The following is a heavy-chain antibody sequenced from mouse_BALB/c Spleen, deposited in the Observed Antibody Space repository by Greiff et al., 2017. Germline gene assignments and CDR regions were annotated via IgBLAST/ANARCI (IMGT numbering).Heavy chain of an antibody. J-gene: IGHJ1*01. CDR1: GFSLTSYG. CDR3: ARGGVTTARYFDV. V-gene: IGHV2-9*02. D-gene: IGHD1-2*01. Sequence: VKLMESGPGLVAPSQSLSITCTVSGFSLTSYGVHWVRQPPGKGLEWLGVIWAGGSTNYNSALMSRLSISKDNSKSQVFLKMNSLQTDDTAMYYCARGGVTTARYFDVWGAGTTVTVSS. CDR2: IWAGGST.